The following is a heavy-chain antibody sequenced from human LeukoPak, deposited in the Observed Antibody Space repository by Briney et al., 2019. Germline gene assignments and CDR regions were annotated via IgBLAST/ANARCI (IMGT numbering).Heavy chain of an antibody. V-gene: IGHV5-51*01. J-gene: IGHJ5*02. CDR1: GYIFSNYW. D-gene: IGHD3-9*01. CDR2: IYPGDSQT. Sequence: GESLKISCKGSGYIFSNYWIGWVRPMPGQGLEWMGIIYPGDSQTLYCPSFQGQVIISADKYVSTIYLQWSSLRTSDTAIYYCANRSYISREDPWFEPWGQGTRVTVSS. CDR3: ANRSYISREDPWFEP.